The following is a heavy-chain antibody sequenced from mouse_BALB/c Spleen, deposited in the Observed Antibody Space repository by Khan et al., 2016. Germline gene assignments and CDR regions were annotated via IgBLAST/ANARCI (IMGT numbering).Heavy chain of an antibody. CDR3: VRRDANYVMDF. Sequence: EVQLQESGPGLVKPSQSLSLTCTVTGYSITSVYAWNWIQQFPGNTLEGMGYLAYIGAPSYNPSLRGRIAITRDTSKNQFFLQLNSVTTVDTATCYCVRRDANYVMDFWGQGTSVTVSS. CDR2: LAYIGAP. J-gene: IGHJ4*01. V-gene: IGHV3-2*02. CDR1: GYSITSVYA.